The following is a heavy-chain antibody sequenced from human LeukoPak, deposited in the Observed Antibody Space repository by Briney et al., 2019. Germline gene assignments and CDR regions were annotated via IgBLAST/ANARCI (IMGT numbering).Heavy chain of an antibody. CDR1: GGSISSYY. J-gene: IGHJ4*02. CDR3: ARVIPPSRAAAGSFDY. Sequence: SETLSLTCTVSGGSISSYYWSWIRQPPGKGLEWIGYIYYSGSTNYNPSLKSRVTISVDTSKNQFSLKLSSVTAADTAVYYCARVIPPSRAAAGSFDYWGQGMLVTVSS. CDR2: IYYSGST. D-gene: IGHD6-13*01. V-gene: IGHV4-59*01.